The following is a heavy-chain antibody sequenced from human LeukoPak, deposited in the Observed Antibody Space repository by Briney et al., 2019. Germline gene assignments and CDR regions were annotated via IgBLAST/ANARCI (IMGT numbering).Heavy chain of an antibody. CDR3: ARQPHTARPYFDY. J-gene: IGHJ4*02. Sequence: AGGSLRLSCAASGFTFSSYSMNWVRQAAGKGLEWVSSISSSSSYIYYADSVKGRFTISRDNAKNSLYLQMNSLRAEDTAVYYCARQPHTARPYFDYWGQATLVTVSS. D-gene: IGHD5-18*01. CDR2: ISSSSSYI. CDR1: GFTFSSYS. V-gene: IGHV3-21*01.